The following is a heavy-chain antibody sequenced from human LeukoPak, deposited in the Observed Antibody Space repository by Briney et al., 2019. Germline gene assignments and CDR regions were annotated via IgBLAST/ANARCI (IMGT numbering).Heavy chain of an antibody. CDR2: IYPGDSDI. J-gene: IGHJ4*02. Sequence: GESLEISCKASGYRFTSYWIGWVRQMPGKGLEWMAIIYPGDSDIRYSSSFQGQVTISADKSISTAFLQWSSLKASDTAMYYCARRQGITWYIDYWGQGTLVTVSS. D-gene: IGHD2-21*01. CDR3: ARRQGITWYIDY. V-gene: IGHV5-51*01. CDR1: GYRFTSYW.